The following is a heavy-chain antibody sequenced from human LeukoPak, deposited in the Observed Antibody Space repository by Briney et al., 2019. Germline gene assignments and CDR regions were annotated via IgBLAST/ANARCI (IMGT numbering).Heavy chain of an antibody. J-gene: IGHJ5*02. CDR3: ARGRGPYGWFDP. Sequence: GGSLRLSCAASGFGLSAYWMHWVRQVPGKGLVWVSRKSSDGSNTNYADSVKGRFTVSRDNAKNTLYLQMNSLRVEDTAVYYCARGRGPYGWFDPWGQGTLVTVSS. CDR2: KSSDGSNT. CDR1: GFGLSAYW. D-gene: IGHD3-10*01. V-gene: IGHV3-74*01.